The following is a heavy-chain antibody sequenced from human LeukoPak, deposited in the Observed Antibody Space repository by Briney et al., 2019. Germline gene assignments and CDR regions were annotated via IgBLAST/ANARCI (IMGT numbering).Heavy chain of an antibody. CDR1: GLTFRTTW. CDR3: ATARNFRFEY. J-gene: IGHJ4*02. V-gene: IGHV3-74*01. CDR2: MNGEGTTI. D-gene: IGHD1-7*01. Sequence: GGSLRLSCATSGLTFRTTWMHWVRQAPGKGLMWVSRMNGEGTTIDYADPVKGRFTVSRDYAKNTLFLQMNNLRTEDTALYFCATARNFRFEYWGQGSLVIV.